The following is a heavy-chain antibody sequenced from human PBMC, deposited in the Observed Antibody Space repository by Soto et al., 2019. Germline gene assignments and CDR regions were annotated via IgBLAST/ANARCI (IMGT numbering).Heavy chain of an antibody. Sequence: QMQLVQSGPEVKKPGTSVKVSCKASGITFPSSAVQWVRQARGQRLEWIARIVVGSGNTNYAQKFQERLTISRDMSTNPADMELSCLRSEDTGVYYCAAVPYYYDTSGTFFDYWGQGTLVTISS. J-gene: IGHJ4*02. D-gene: IGHD3-22*01. CDR1: GITFPSSA. V-gene: IGHV1-58*01. CDR2: IVVGSGNT. CDR3: AAVPYYYDTSGTFFDY.